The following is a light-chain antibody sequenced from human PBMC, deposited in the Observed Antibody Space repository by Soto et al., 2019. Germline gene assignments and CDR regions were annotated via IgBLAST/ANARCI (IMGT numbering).Light chain of an antibody. CDR3: QQYGSSPLT. CDR2: GAS. CDR1: QSVSSSY. V-gene: IGKV3-20*01. J-gene: IGKJ4*01. Sequence: EIVLTQSPGTLPLSPGERATLSCRASQSVSSSYLAWYQQKPGQAPRLLIYGASIRATGIPDRFSGSGSGTDFTFAISTLQPEDFAVYYCQQYGSSPLTFGGGTKVEIK.